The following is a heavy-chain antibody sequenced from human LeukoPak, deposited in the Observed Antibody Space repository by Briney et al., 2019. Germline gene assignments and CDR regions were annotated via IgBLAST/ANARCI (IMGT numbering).Heavy chain of an antibody. CDR3: TRGSYTLTTIDY. CDR1: GFTFNNYW. D-gene: IGHD3-16*02. V-gene: IGHV3-74*01. J-gene: IGHJ4*02. CDR2: INGDGSST. Sequence: GGSLRLSCAASGFTFNNYWMHWVRQAPGKGLVWVSRINGDGSSTNYADSVKGRFTISRDNAENTLNLQMNSLRAEDAAVYYCTRGSYTLTTIDYWGQGTLVTVSS.